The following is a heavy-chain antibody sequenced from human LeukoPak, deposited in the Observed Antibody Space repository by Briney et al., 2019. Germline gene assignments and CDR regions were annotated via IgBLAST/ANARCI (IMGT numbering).Heavy chain of an antibody. J-gene: IGHJ4*02. D-gene: IGHD6-13*01. CDR2: IYYSGST. CDR1: GGSISSSSYY. CDR3: ARQSFGSSISLDY. Sequence: PSETLSLTCTVSGGSISSSSYYWGLIRQPPGKGLEWIGSIYYSGSTYYNPSLKSRVTISVDTSKNQFSLKLSSVTAADTAVYYCARQSFGSSISLDYWGQGTLVTVSS. V-gene: IGHV4-39*01.